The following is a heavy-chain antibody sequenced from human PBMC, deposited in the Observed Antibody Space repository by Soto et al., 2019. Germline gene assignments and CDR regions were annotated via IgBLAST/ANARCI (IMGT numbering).Heavy chain of an antibody. CDR3: ARGFPLWFDP. J-gene: IGHJ5*02. D-gene: IGHD3-3*01. Sequence: GASVKVSCKASEGTFSNHIITWVRQAPGQGPEWMGRIIPMLDITNYAQKFQGRVTITADTSTTTAYMELSSLRSEDTAVYYCARGFPLWFDPWGQGTLVTVSS. V-gene: IGHV1-69*02. CDR2: IIPMLDIT. CDR1: EGTFSNHI.